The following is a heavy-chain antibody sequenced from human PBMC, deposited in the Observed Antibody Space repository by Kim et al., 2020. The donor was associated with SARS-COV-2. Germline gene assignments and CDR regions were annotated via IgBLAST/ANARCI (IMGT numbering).Heavy chain of an antibody. Sequence: SVKVSCKASGGTFSSYAISWVRQAPGQGLEWMGGIIPIFGTANYAQKFQGRVTITADESTSTAYMELSSLRSEDTAVYYCARSHDSSGQTSRYYFDYWGQGTLVTVSS. CDR1: GGTFSSYA. CDR2: IIPIFGTA. D-gene: IGHD3-22*01. V-gene: IGHV1-69*13. J-gene: IGHJ4*02. CDR3: ARSHDSSGQTSRYYFDY.